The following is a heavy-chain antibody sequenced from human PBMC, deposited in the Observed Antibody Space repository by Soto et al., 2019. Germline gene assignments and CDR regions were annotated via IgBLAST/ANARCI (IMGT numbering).Heavy chain of an antibody. CDR3: ARGFAPGSPNFDY. CDR1: GFTFSNYA. CDR2: FTRFGNT. D-gene: IGHD3-10*01. Sequence: EVQLLESAGGFVQPGGSLRLSCAASGFTFSNYAMSWVRQAPGKGLEWVSTFTRFGNTYYADSVKGRFTISRDNSKNTLLLQMDSLRAEDTAVYYCARGFAPGSPNFDYWGLGTLVTVSS. J-gene: IGHJ4*02. V-gene: IGHV3-23*01.